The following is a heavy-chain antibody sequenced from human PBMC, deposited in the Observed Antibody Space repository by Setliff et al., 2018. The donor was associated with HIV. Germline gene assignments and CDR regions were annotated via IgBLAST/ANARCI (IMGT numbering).Heavy chain of an antibody. CDR1: GDSITNNNFF. CDR2: IYFSGSA. V-gene: IGHV4-31*01. D-gene: IGHD2-15*01. Sequence: KPSETLSLTCTVSGDSITNNNFFWTWVRQDPGKGLEWIGYIYFSGSATYNPSLKSPVSISVDTSKNQFYLKPSSVTAADTAVYYCARGRVFCNGDSCYHLDSWGQGILVTVSS. CDR3: ARGRVFCNGDSCYHLDS. J-gene: IGHJ4*02.